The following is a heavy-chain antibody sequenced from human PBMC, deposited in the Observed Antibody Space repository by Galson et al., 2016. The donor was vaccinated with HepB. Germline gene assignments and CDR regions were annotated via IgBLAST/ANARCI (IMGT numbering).Heavy chain of an antibody. V-gene: IGHV3-23*01. CDR2: IKASDDTT. Sequence: SLRLSCAASGFTLSNYDTNWVRQAPGKGLEWVSDIKASDDTTHYADSVKGRFTISRDNSKNTLYLQMDSLTAEDTAVYYCARTGQSSGWYSIKYVENFYYFDYWGQGALVTVSP. CDR1: GFTLSNYD. J-gene: IGHJ4*02. CDR3: ARTGQSSGWYSIKYVENFYYFDY. D-gene: IGHD6-19*01.